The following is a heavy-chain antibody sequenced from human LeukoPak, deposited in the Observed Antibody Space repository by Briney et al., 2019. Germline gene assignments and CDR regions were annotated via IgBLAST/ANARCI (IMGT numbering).Heavy chain of an antibody. Sequence: GASVKVSCKASGYTFTGYYMHWVRQAPGQGLEWMGWINPNGGGTNYAQKFQGRVTMTRDTSISTAYMELSRLRSDDTAVYYCARGEQQLATLDYWGQGTLVTVSS. J-gene: IGHJ4*02. D-gene: IGHD6-13*01. CDR2: INPNGGGT. CDR1: GYTFTGYY. V-gene: IGHV1-2*02. CDR3: ARGEQQLATLDY.